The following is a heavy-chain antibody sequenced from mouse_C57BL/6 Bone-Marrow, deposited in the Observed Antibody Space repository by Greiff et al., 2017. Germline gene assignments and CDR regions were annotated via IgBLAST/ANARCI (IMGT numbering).Heavy chain of an antibody. D-gene: IGHD1-1*01. Sequence: VKLQESGAELVRPGTSVKMSCKASGYTFTNYWIGWAKQRPGHGLEWIGDIYPGGGYTNYNEKFKGKATLTADKSSSTAYMQFSSLTSEDSAIYYCARGTTGGWYFDVWGTGTTVTVSS. CDR2: IYPGGGYT. CDR3: ARGTTGGWYFDV. V-gene: IGHV1-63*01. J-gene: IGHJ1*03. CDR1: GYTFTNYW.